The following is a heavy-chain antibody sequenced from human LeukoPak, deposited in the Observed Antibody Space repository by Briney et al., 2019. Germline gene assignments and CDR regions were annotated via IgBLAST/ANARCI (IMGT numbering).Heavy chain of an antibody. CDR3: AREPPMGRSYHGTDV. CDR2: IYSGGSI. CDR1: GFTVSNYY. J-gene: IGHJ6*02. Sequence: GGSLRLSCAASGFTVSNYYIQWVRQAPGKGLEWVSVIYSGGSIYYSNSVKGRVINSRDNSKNTLDLQLNSLRAEDTAVYYCAREPPMGRSYHGTDVWGQGTTVTVSS. D-gene: IGHD3-10*01. V-gene: IGHV3-66*01.